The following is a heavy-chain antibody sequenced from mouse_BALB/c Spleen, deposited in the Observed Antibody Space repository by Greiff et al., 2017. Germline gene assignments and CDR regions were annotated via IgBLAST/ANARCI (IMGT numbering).Heavy chain of an antibody. CDR1: GFTFSDYY. CDR2: ISDGGSYT. D-gene: IGHD2-14*01. Sequence: DVKLVESGGGLVKPGGSLKLSCAASGFTFSDYYMYWVRQTPEKRLEWVATISDGGSYTYYPDSVKGRFTISRDNAKNNLYLQMSSLKSEDTAMYYCARGVGYDPYYYAMDYWGQGTSVTVSS. CDR3: ARGVGYDPYYYAMDY. V-gene: IGHV5-4*02. J-gene: IGHJ4*01.